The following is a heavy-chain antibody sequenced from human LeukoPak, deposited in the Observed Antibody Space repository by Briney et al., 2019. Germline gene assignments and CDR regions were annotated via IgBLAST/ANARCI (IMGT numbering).Heavy chain of an antibody. Sequence: GGPLRLSCAASGFTFSSYSMNWVRQAPGKGLEWVSSISSSSSYIYYADSVKGRFTISRDNAKNSLYLQMNSLRAEDTAVYYCARVPLFGSGGYDYWGQGTLVTVSS. D-gene: IGHD2-15*01. J-gene: IGHJ4*02. CDR3: ARVPLFGSGGYDY. CDR1: GFTFSSYS. V-gene: IGHV3-21*01. CDR2: ISSSSSYI.